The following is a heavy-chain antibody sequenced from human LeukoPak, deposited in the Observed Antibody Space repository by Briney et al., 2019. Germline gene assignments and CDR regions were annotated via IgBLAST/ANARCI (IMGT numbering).Heavy chain of an antibody. CDR2: ISGSGGST. Sequence: PGGSLRLSCAASGFTFSSYAMSWVRQAPGKGLEWVSAISGSGGSTYYADSVKGRFTISRDNSKNTLYLQMNSLRAEDTAVYYCAKANVGYCSSTSCSVFDHWGQGTLVTVSS. V-gene: IGHV3-23*01. J-gene: IGHJ4*02. CDR1: GFTFSSYA. D-gene: IGHD2-2*01. CDR3: AKANVGYCSSTSCSVFDH.